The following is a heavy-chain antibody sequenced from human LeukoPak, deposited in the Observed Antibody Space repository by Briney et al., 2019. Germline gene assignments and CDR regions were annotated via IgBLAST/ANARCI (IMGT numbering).Heavy chain of an antibody. CDR1: GLTFSSYW. J-gene: IGHJ4*02. CDR2: IKQDGSEK. Sequence: GGSLRLSCAASGLTFSSYWMSWVRQAPGKGLEWVANIKQDGSEKYYVDSVKGRFTISRDNAKSSLYLQMNSLRAEDTAVYYCARDWDYWGQGTLVTVSS. V-gene: IGHV3-7*05. CDR3: ARDWDY.